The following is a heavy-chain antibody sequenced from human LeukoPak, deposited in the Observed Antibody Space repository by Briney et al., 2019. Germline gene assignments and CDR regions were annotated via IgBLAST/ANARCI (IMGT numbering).Heavy chain of an antibody. CDR3: ARGRMTNGYFDY. Sequence: KPSETLSLTCAAYGGSFSGYHWSWIRQPPGKGLEWIGEINHSGSTNYNPSLKSRVTISVGTSKNQFSLKLSSVTAADTAVYYCARGRMTNGYFDYWGQGTLVTVSS. V-gene: IGHV4-34*01. D-gene: IGHD4-17*01. CDR1: GGSFSGYH. CDR2: INHSGST. J-gene: IGHJ4*02.